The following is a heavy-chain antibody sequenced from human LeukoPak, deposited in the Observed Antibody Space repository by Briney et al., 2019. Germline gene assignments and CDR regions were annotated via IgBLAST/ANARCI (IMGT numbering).Heavy chain of an antibody. Sequence: SETLSLTCTVSGGSISTYYWSWIRQPPGKGLEWIGFIYSSGSTNYNPSLKSRVTMSIDTSKNQFSLKLSSVTAADTAMHYCARRMRRDGSNTYYFDYWGQGTLVTVSS. CDR2: IYSSGST. J-gene: IGHJ4*02. D-gene: IGHD5-24*01. CDR1: GGSISTYY. CDR3: ARRMRRDGSNTYYFDY. V-gene: IGHV4-59*08.